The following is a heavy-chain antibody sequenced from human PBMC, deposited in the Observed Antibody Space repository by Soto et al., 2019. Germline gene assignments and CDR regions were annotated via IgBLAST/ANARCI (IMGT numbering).Heavy chain of an antibody. J-gene: IGHJ4*02. CDR3: ARDLPQVDY. Sequence: ASGKVSCKASGYTYISYSMHWVRQAPGQRLEWMGWISAYNGNTNYAQNLQGRVTMTTDPSTSTAYMELRSLRSDDTAVYYCARDLPQVDYWGQGTLVTVP. CDR2: ISAYNGNT. CDR1: GYTYISYS. V-gene: IGHV1-18*04.